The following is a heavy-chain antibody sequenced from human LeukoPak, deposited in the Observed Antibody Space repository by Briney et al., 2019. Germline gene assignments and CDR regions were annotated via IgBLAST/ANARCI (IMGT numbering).Heavy chain of an antibody. D-gene: IGHD6-6*01. CDR3: ARDDRDISSFRFDY. V-gene: IGHV3-21*01. J-gene: IGHJ4*01. Sequence: PGGSPRLSCAASGFTFNTYSMNWVRQAPGKGLEWVSSISSHSRDIYYADSVKGRFTISRDNAKNSLHLQMNSLRAEDTAVYYCARDDRDISSFRFDYWGHGILVTVSS. CDR1: GFTFNTYS. CDR2: ISSHSRDI.